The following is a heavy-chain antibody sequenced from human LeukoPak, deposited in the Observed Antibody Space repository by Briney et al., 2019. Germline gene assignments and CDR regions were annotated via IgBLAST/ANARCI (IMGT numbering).Heavy chain of an antibody. CDR3: ASAYTRGASDY. CDR2: ISAYNGNT. V-gene: IGHV1-18*01. J-gene: IGHJ4*02. CDR1: GYTFTSYG. D-gene: IGHD1-1*01. Sequence: GASLKLSCKASGYTFTSYGISWVRQAPGQGLEWMGWISAYNGNTNYAHKLQGRVTMTTDTSTSTAYMELRSLISDDTAVYYCASAYTRGASDYWGLGTLVTVSS.